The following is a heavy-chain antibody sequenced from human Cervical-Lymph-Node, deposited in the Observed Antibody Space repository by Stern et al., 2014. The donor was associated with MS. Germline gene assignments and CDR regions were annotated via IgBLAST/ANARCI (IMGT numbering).Heavy chain of an antibody. CDR3: MGVGDAMHV. V-gene: IGHV3-30*03. Sequence: VQLGESGGGVVQPGRSLTLSCAASGFSLSNSGMHCVRQAPGKGLEWVAVMSFVGGNKKYGDSVKGRFSISRDMANNTLFLQMNSLRPEDTAVYYCMGVGDAMHVWGQGTTVIVSS. J-gene: IGHJ6*02. CDR2: MSFVGGNK. CDR1: GFSLSNSG.